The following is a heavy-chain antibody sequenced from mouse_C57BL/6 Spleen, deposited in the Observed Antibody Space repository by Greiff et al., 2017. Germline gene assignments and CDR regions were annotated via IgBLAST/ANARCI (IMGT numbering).Heavy chain of an antibody. CDR2: IYTGDGDT. Sequence: VQLQQSGAELVKPGASVKISCKASGYAFSSYWMNWVKQRPGKGLEWIGQIYTGDGDTNYNGKFKGKATLNADKSSSTTYMKHSSLTSKNSAIYFFARRGVYYGGSYGYFDVWGTGTTVTVSS. J-gene: IGHJ1*03. CDR1: GYAFSSYW. D-gene: IGHD1-1*01. CDR3: ARRGVYYGGSYGYFDV. V-gene: IGHV1-80*01.